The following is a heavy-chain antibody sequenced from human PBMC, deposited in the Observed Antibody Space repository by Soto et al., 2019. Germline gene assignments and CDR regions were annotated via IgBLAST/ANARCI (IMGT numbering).Heavy chain of an antibody. Sequence: GGSLRLSCAASGFTFSSYAMSWVRQAPGKGLEWVSSISSSSSYIYYAVSVKGRFTISRDNAKNSLYLQMNSLRAEDTAVYYCARDYYYDSSGYYAGFDYWGQGALVTVSS. V-gene: IGHV3-21*01. CDR1: GFTFSSYA. J-gene: IGHJ4*02. CDR3: ARDYYYDSSGYYAGFDY. CDR2: ISSSSSYI. D-gene: IGHD3-22*01.